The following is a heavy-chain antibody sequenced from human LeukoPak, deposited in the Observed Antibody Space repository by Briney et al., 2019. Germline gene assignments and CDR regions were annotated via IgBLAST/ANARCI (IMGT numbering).Heavy chain of an antibody. J-gene: IGHJ4*02. CDR1: GYTFTGYY. CDR3: ARALSSLGVGAELLIDY. Sequence: ASVKVSCKASGYTFTGYYMHWVRRAPGQGLEWMGWINPNSGGTNYAQKFQGRVTMTRDTSISTAYMELSRLRSDDTAVYYCARALSSLGVGAELLIDYWGQGTLVTVSS. V-gene: IGHV1-2*02. CDR2: INPNSGGT. D-gene: IGHD1-26*01.